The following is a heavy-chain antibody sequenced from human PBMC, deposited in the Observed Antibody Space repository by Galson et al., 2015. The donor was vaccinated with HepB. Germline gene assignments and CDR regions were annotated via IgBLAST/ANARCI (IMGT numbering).Heavy chain of an antibody. V-gene: IGHV1-46*01. J-gene: IGHJ4*02. CDR3: ARTYSYGPYYFHY. CDR2: INPSGGST. CDR1: GYTFTRYY. D-gene: IGHD5-18*01. Sequence: SVKVSCKASGYTFTRYYIHWVRQAPGQGLEWMGIINPSGGSTSYAQKFQGRVTMTRDTSTSTVYMELSSLRSEDTAIYFCARTYSYGPYYFHYWGQGTLVTVSS.